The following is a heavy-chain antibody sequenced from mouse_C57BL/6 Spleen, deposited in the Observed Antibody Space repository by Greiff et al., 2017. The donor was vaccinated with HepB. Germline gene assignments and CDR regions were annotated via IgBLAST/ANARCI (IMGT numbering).Heavy chain of an antibody. V-gene: IGHV5-4*03. J-gene: IGHJ4*01. CDR1: GFTFSSYA. Sequence: EVKLVESGGGLVKPGGSLKLSCAASGFTFSSYAMSWVRQTPEKRLEWVATISDGGSYTYYPDNVKGRFTISRDNAKNNLYLQMSHLKSEDTAMYYCASGEDYYDYVYYAMDYWGQGTSVTVSS. CDR3: ASGEDYYDYVYYAMDY. D-gene: IGHD2-4*01. CDR2: ISDGGSYT.